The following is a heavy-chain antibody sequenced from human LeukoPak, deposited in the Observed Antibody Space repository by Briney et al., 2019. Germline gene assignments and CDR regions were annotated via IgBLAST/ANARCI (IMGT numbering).Heavy chain of an antibody. Sequence: VGSLRLSCAASGFTFSNYAMSWVRQAPGRGLEWVSAISGTGANTYYADSVKGRFTISRDNSKNTLYLQMNSLRAEDTAVYYCVRDLRTVNNYWAQGTLVTVSS. V-gene: IGHV3-23*01. CDR2: ISGTGANT. D-gene: IGHD4-11*01. CDR1: GFTFSNYA. J-gene: IGHJ4*02. CDR3: VRDLRTVNNY.